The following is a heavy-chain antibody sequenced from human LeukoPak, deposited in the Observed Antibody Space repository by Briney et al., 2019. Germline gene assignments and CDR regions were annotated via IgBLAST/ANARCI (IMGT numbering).Heavy chain of an antibody. V-gene: IGHV3-23*01. CDR1: GFTFSSFA. CDR3: ARGRSQLGY. CDR2: FDGNGPNT. Sequence: GGSLRLSCAASGFTFSSFAMTWVRQAPGKGLEWVSGFDGNGPNTYYADSVKGRFTISRDNAKNSLYLQMNSLRAEDTAVYCCARGRSQLGYWGQGTLVTVSS. D-gene: IGHD6-6*01. J-gene: IGHJ4*02.